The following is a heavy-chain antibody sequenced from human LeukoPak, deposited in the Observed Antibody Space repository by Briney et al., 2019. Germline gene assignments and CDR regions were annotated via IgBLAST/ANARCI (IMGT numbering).Heavy chain of an antibody. J-gene: IGHJ4*02. V-gene: IGHV1-69*06. D-gene: IGHD3-10*01. CDR3: ARGHYGSGNYSPAD. CDR2: IIPIFGTA. CDR1: GGTFSSYA. Sequence: SVKVSCKASGGTFSSYAISWVRQAPGQGLEWMGGIIPIFGTANYAQKFQGRVTITADKSTSTACMELSSLRSEDTAVYYCARGHYGSGNYSPADWGQGTLVTVSS.